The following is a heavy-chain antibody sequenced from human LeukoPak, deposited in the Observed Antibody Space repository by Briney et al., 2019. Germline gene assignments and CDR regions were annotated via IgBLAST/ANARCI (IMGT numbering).Heavy chain of an antibody. J-gene: IGHJ6*03. V-gene: IGHV3-21*01. D-gene: IGHD1-14*01. CDR2: ISSSSSYI. Sequence: NTGRSLRLSRAASGFTFSSYSMNWVRQAPGKGLEWVSSISSSSSYIYYADSVKGRFTISRDNAKNSLYLQMNSLRAEDTAVYYCAGDVPGYYYYYMDVWGKGTTVTVSS. CDR1: GFTFSSYS. CDR3: AGDVPGYYYYYMDV.